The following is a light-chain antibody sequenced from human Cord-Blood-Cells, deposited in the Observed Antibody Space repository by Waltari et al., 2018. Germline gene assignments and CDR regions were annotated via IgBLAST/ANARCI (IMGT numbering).Light chain of an antibody. CDR1: SSDVGGYNY. CDR2: DVS. V-gene: IGLV2-14*01. CDR3: SSYTSSSTLV. Sequence: QSALTQPASVSGSPGQSITISCTGTSSDVGGYNYVSWYQQHPGKAPKLMIYDVSNRPAGVSNRFSGSQSGHTASLTISGLQAEDEADYYRSSYTSSSTLVFGGGTKLTVL. J-gene: IGLJ2*01.